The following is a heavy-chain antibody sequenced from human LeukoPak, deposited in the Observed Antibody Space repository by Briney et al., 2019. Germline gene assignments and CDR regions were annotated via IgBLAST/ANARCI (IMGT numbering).Heavy chain of an antibody. Sequence: ASVKVSCKVSGYTLTELSMHWVRQAPGKGLEWMGGFDPEDGETIYAQKFQGRVTMTEDTSTDTAYMELSSLRSEDTAVYYCATSSSSWYSLQYFDDWGQGTLVTVPS. V-gene: IGHV1-24*01. D-gene: IGHD6-13*01. J-gene: IGHJ4*02. CDR2: FDPEDGET. CDR1: GYTLTELS. CDR3: ATSSSSWYSLQYFDD.